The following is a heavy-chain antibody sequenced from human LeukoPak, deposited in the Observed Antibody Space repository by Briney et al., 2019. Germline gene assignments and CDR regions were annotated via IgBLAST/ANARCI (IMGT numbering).Heavy chain of an antibody. Sequence: GGSLRLSCAASGFTFSTYAMSWVRQAPGKGLEWVSSISSSGSFTYYGDSVKGRFTISRDNSKNTVSVQMNSLRAEDTAVYFCAKGVTAKSIDAFDIWGQGTMVTVSS. J-gene: IGHJ3*02. CDR2: ISSSGSFT. D-gene: IGHD2-21*02. CDR3: AKGVTAKSIDAFDI. V-gene: IGHV3-23*01. CDR1: GFTFSTYA.